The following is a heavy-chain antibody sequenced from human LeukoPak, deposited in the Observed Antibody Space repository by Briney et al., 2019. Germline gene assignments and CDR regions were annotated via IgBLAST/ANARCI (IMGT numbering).Heavy chain of an antibody. Sequence: GGSLRLSCAASGFTFSSYSMNWVRQAPGKGLEWVSSISSSSSYIYYAGSVKGRFTISRDNAKNSLYLQMNSLRAEDTAVYYCARGAVVVPAAMSQDGWFDPWGQGTLVTVSS. CDR2: ISSSSSYI. J-gene: IGHJ5*02. CDR3: ARGAVVVPAAMSQDGWFDP. V-gene: IGHV3-21*01. D-gene: IGHD2-2*01. CDR1: GFTFSSYS.